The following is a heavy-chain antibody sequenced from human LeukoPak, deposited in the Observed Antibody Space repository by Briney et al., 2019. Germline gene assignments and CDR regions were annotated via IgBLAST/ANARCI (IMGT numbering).Heavy chain of an antibody. Sequence: SQTLSLTCTVSGGSISSGSYYWSWIRQPAGKGLEWIGRIYTSGSTNYNPSLKSRVTISVDTSKNQFSLELSSVTAADTAVYYCAREWGHYDRSGYAHAFDIWAQGQWSPSLQ. CDR2: IYTSGST. CDR1: GGSISSGSYY. D-gene: IGHD3-22*01. J-gene: IGHJ3*02. V-gene: IGHV4-61*02. CDR3: AREWGHYDRSGYAHAFDI.